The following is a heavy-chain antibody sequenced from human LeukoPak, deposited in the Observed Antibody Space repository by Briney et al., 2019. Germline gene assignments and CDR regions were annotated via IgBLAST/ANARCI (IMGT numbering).Heavy chain of an antibody. CDR1: GFTFSDHY. CDR3: ARDRRPSVYGGLDN. V-gene: IGHV3-11*04. CDR2: IGDSGTPI. J-gene: IGHJ4*02. D-gene: IGHD4/OR15-4a*01. Sequence: PGGSLRLSCAASGFTFSDHYMSWIRQAPGKGLEWVSYIGDSGTPIYYADSVKGRFTVSRDNATNSLFLQMDSLRAEDTAVYYCARDRRPSVYGGLDNWGQGTLVTVSS.